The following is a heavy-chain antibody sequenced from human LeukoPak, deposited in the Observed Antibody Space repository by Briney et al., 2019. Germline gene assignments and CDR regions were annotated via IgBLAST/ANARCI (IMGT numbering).Heavy chain of an antibody. CDR2: IYYSGST. D-gene: IGHD6-13*01. V-gene: IGHV4-61*05. Sequence: SETLSLTCSVSGYSISSGYYWGWIRQPPGKGLEWIGYIYYSGSTNYTPSLKSRVTISVDTSKNQSSLKLSSVTAADTAVYYCARGFRAAAGGFPFDPWGQGTLVTVSS. J-gene: IGHJ5*02. CDR1: GYSISSGYY. CDR3: ARGFRAAAGGFPFDP.